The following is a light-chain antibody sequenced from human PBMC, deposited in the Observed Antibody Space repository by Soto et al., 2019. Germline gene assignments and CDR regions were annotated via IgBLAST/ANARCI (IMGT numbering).Light chain of an antibody. Sequence: QSVLTQPASVSGSPGQSITISCTGTSSDVGGYNYVSWYQHHPGKAPRLMIYASSNRPSGVSHRFSGSRSGNTASLTISGLQAEDEADYYCSSYTGGTTLYVFGTGTKVTVL. CDR1: SSDVGGYNY. J-gene: IGLJ1*01. CDR3: SSYTGGTTLYV. V-gene: IGLV2-14*01. CDR2: ASS.